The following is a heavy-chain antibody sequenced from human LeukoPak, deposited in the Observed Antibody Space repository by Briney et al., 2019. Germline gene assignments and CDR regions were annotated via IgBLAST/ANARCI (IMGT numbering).Heavy chain of an antibody. CDR1: GFIFNNGW. CDR2: SASKSEGGTT. J-gene: IGHJ4*02. D-gene: IGHD3-10*01. CDR3: VLISHGSFAN. Sequence: GGSLRLSCAASGFIFNNGWMSWVRQAPGKGLEWVGRSASKSEGGTTDLAAPMKGRFTISRDDSENTVFLHLNSLEIEDTALYYCVLISHGSFANWGRGALVTVSS. V-gene: IGHV3-15*04.